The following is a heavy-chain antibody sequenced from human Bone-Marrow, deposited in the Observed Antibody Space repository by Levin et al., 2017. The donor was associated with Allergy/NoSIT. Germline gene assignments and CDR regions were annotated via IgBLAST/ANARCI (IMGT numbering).Heavy chain of an antibody. CDR1: GGSISSGNYY. CDR2: IYTSGST. CDR3: ARVGHVRESSGTSWYSFSYYYMDV. D-gene: IGHD2-2*02. V-gene: IGHV4-61*02. J-gene: IGHJ6*03. Sequence: SETLSLTCTVSGGSISSGNYYWSWTRQPAGERLEWIGRIYTSGSTNYNPSLKSRVTISLDTSKNQFSLKLTSVTAADTAVYYCARVGHVRESSGTSWYSFSYYYMDVWGKGTTVTVSS.